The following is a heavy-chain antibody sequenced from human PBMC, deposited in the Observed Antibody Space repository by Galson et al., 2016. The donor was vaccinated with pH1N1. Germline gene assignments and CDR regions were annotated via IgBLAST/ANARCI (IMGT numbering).Heavy chain of an antibody. CDR1: GFTFSRYA. V-gene: IGHV3-23*01. J-gene: IGHJ4*02. CDR2: ISASGGDT. Sequence: SLRLSCAASGFTFSRYALSWVRQAPGKGLEWVSSISASGGDTSYADSVKGRFTISRDNSKNTLYVQMNSLRAEDTAVYYCAKIVRVSGWYFDSWGQGTLVTVSS. CDR3: AKIVRVSGWYFDS. D-gene: IGHD6-19*01.